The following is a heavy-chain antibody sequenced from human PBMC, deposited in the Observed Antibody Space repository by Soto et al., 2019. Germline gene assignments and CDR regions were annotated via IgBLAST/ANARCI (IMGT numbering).Heavy chain of an antibody. CDR1: GGTFSSYA. V-gene: IGHV1-69*01. Sequence: QVQLVQSGAEVKKPGSSVKVSCKASGGTFSSYAISWVRQAPGQGLEWMGGIIPIFGTANYAQKFQGRVTITADESTSTAYMELSSLKSEDTAVYYCAGGAYDYVSGSYRYRTDYWGQGTLVTVSS. D-gene: IGHD3-16*02. CDR3: AGGAYDYVSGSYRYRTDY. CDR2: IIPIFGTA. J-gene: IGHJ4*02.